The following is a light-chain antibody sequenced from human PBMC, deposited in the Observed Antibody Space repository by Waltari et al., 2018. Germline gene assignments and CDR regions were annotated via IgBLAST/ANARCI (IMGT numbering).Light chain of an antibody. Sequence: DVVMTQSPLSLPVTLGQPASISCKSSQSLVHSDGKTYLNWFQKRPGQSPRRLIYKVSNRDSGGPDRFSGRGSGTDFTLKISRVEAEDVGVYYCMQGTHWPPWTFGQGTKVEIK. J-gene: IGKJ1*01. V-gene: IGKV2-30*02. CDR2: KVS. CDR3: MQGTHWPPWT. CDR1: QSLVHSDGKTY.